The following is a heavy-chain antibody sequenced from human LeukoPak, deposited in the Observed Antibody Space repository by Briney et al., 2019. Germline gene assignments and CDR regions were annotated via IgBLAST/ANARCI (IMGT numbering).Heavy chain of an antibody. V-gene: IGHV1-2*02. D-gene: IGHD6-13*01. CDR2: INPNSGGT. Sequence: ALVKVSCKASGYIFTTYFIHWVRQAPGQGLEWMGWINPNSGGTRYAQKFQGRVTVTRDTSITTAYMELSRLTSDDTAVYYCARVPPYSRSWYYFDNWGQGSLVTVSS. CDR1: GYIFTTYF. J-gene: IGHJ4*02. CDR3: ARVPPYSRSWYYFDN.